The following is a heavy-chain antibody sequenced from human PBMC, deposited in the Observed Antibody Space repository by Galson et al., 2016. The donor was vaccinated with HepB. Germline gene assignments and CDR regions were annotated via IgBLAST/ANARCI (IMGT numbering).Heavy chain of an antibody. CDR1: GFTFSNYA. J-gene: IGHJ3*02. CDR2: TSQDENNK. CDR3: ASCMGWYGMCAFEI. V-gene: IGHV3-30*14. Sequence: SLRLSCAASGFTFSNYAMHWVRQAPGKGLEWVAVTSQDENNKYYADSVKGRFTISRDNSKNTLYLQMNSLRAEDTAVYYCASCMGWYGMCAFEIWGQGTMVTVSS. D-gene: IGHD6-13*01.